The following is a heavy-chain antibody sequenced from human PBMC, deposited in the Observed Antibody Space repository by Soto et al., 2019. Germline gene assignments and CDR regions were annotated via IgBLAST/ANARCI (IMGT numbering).Heavy chain of an antibody. Sequence: PGGSLRLSCAASGFTFSSYAMHWVRQAPGKGLEWVAVISYDGSNKYYADSVKGRFTISRDNSKNTLYLQMNSLRAEDTAVYYCAVPQGPTLVPAADFDYWGQGTLVTVSS. CDR1: GFTFSSYA. J-gene: IGHJ4*02. CDR2: ISYDGSNK. CDR3: AVPQGPTLVPAADFDY. D-gene: IGHD2-2*01. V-gene: IGHV3-30-3*01.